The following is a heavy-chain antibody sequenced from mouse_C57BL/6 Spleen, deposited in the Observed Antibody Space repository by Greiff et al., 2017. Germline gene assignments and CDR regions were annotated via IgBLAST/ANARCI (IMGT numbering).Heavy chain of an antibody. D-gene: IGHD1-1*01. J-gene: IGHJ2*01. V-gene: IGHV1-82*01. CDR1: GYAFSSSW. CDR3: ANYGSGPFDY. Sequence: QVQLQQSGPELVKPGASVKISCKASGYAFSSSWMNWVKQRPGKGLEWIGRIYPGDGDTNYNGKFKGKATLTADTSSSTAYMQLSSLTYEDSAVYFCANYGSGPFDYWGQGTTLTVSS. CDR2: IYPGDGDT.